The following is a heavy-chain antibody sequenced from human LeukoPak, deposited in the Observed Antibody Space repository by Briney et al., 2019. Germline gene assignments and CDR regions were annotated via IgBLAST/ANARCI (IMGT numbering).Heavy chain of an antibody. CDR1: GFTFDDYA. CDR2: ISWNSGSI. V-gene: IGHV3-9*01. J-gene: IGHJ4*02. Sequence: GGSLRLSCAASGFTFDDYAMHWVRQAPGKGLEWVSGISWNSGSIGYADSVKGRFTISRDNAKNSLYLQMNSLRAEDTAVYYCAREGDYGDYFDYWGQGTLVTVSS. CDR3: AREGDYGDYFDY. D-gene: IGHD4-17*01.